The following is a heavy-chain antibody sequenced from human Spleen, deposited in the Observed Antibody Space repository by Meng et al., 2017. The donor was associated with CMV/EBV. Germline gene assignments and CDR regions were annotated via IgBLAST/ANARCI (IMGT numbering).Heavy chain of an antibody. J-gene: IGHJ6*02. CDR1: GFTFSNYV. V-gene: IGHV3-30*09. CDR2: LSFDGSKK. Sequence: GGSLRLSCAASGFTFSNYVMHWVRQAPGKGLEWVAMLSFDGSKKYYADSVQGRFAISRDNSKIILFLEMNSLRIEDAATYYCSKDQWGASSTLTGMDVWGQGTTVTVSS. CDR3: SKDQWGASSTLTGMDV. D-gene: IGHD1-26*01.